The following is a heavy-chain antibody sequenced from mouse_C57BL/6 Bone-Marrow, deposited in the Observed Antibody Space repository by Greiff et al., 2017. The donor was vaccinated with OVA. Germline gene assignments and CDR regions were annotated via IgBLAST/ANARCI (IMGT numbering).Heavy chain of an antibody. CDR3: VKGDWDDY. V-gene: IGHV1-50*01. D-gene: IGHD4-1*01. J-gene: IGHJ2*01. CDR2: IDPSDSYT. CDR1: GYTFTSYW. Sequence: QVQLKQPGAELVKPGASVKLSCKASGYTFTSYWMQWVTQRPGQGLEWIGEIDPSDSYTNYNQQFKGKATLTVDTSSSTAYMQLSSLTSEDSAVYYCVKGDWDDYWGQGTTLTVSS.